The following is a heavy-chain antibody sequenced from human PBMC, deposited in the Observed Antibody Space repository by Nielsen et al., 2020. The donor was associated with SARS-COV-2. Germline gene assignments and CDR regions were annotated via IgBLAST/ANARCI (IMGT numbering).Heavy chain of an antibody. CDR1: GFPFSDYS. Sequence: GGSLRLSCAASGFPFSDYSIEWVRQAPGKGLEWVSAIGTAGDTYYPGSVKGRFTISRENAKNSLYLQMNSLRAGDTAVYYCARSGHYYYYMDVWGKGTTVTVSS. D-gene: IGHD6-25*01. V-gene: IGHV3-13*01. CDR3: ARSGHYYYYMDV. CDR2: IGTAGDT. J-gene: IGHJ6*03.